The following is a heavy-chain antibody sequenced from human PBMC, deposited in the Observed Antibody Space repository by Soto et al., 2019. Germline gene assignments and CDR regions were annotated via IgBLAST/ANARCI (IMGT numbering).Heavy chain of an antibody. D-gene: IGHD3-16*01. V-gene: IGHV3-30*18. CDR3: AKGLRRLLRTQYYYGLDV. CDR2: ISYDGSNK. Sequence: GGSLRLSCAASGFTFSSYGMHWVRQAPGKGLEWVAVISYDGSNKYYADSVKGRFTISRDNSKNTLYLQMNSLRAEDTAVYYCAKGLRRLLRTQYYYGLDVWGRGTTVTVSS. J-gene: IGHJ6*02. CDR1: GFTFSSYG.